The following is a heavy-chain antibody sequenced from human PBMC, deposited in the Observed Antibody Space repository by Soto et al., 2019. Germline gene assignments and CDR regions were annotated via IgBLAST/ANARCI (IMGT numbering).Heavy chain of an antibody. D-gene: IGHD6-19*01. CDR2: INSDGSST. V-gene: IGHV3-74*01. J-gene: IGHJ6*03. CDR3: ARGDSSGWYYYYYYMDV. Sequence: EVQLVESGGGLVQPGGSLRLSCAASGFTFSSYWMHWVRQAPGKGLVWVSRINSDGSSTGYADSVKGRFTISRDNAKNTLYLQMNSLRAEDTAVYYCARGDSSGWYYYYYYMDVWGKGTTVTVSS. CDR1: GFTFSSYW.